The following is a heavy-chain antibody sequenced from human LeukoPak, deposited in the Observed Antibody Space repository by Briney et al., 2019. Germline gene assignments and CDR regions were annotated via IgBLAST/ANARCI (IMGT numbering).Heavy chain of an antibody. CDR3: ARASSSWRSYFQH. CDR1: GFTYSSYW. CDR2: IKQDGSEK. Sequence: PGGSLRLSCAASGFTYSSYWMSWVRQAPGKGLEWVANIKQDGSEKYYVDSVKGRFTISRDNAKNSLYLQMNSLRAEDTAVYYCARASSSWRSYFQHWGQGTLVTVSS. D-gene: IGHD6-13*01. V-gene: IGHV3-7*03. J-gene: IGHJ1*01.